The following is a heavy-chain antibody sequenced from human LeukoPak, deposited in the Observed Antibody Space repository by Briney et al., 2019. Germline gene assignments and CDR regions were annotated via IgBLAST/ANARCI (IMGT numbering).Heavy chain of an antibody. J-gene: IGHJ5*02. CDR3: AREVPRIVVVPAAISGFDP. CDR1: GGTFSSYA. CDR2: IIPILGIA. D-gene: IGHD2-2*01. Sequence: SVKVSCKASGGTFSSYAISWVRQAPGQGLEWRGRIIPILGIANYAQKFQGRVTITADKSTSTAYMELSSLRSEDTAVYYCAREVPRIVVVPAAISGFDPWGQGTLVTVSS. V-gene: IGHV1-69*04.